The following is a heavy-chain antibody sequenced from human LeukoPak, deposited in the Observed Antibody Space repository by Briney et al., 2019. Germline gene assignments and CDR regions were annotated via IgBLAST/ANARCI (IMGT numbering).Heavy chain of an antibody. J-gene: IGHJ4*02. V-gene: IGHV6-1*01. CDR3: ARNFHTGFDC. CDR2: TYYRSRWLN. CDR1: GDSVSGSSSA. D-gene: IGHD2-8*02. Sequence: SQTLSLTCAISGDSVSGSSSAWNWIRQSPSRGLEWLGRTYYRSRWLNGYAVSLRGRISISPDTSKNQFSLQLTSMTPEDTAVYYCARNFHTGFDCWGRGILVTVSS.